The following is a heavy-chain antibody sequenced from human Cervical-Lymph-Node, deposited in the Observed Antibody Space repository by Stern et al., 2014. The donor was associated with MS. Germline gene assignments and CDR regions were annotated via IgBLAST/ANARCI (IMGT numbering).Heavy chain of an antibody. Sequence: QVQLLEPGAEVKKPGASVTVSCKTSGYTFSTYGITWVRQAPGQGLEWMGWISRYNGHPNFAGRFQGGLTMPTDTSTRTDYMELRSLRYDDTAVYFCARVPGGYFHGMDVWGQGTTVTVSS. CDR3: ARVPGGYFHGMDV. CDR2: ISRYNGHP. V-gene: IGHV1-18*01. J-gene: IGHJ6*02. D-gene: IGHD3-10*01. CDR1: GYTFSTYG.